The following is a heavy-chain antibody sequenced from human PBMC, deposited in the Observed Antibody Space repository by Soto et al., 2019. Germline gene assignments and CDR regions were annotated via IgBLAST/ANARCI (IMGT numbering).Heavy chain of an antibody. D-gene: IGHD4-17*01. J-gene: IGHJ6*02. CDR1: GFTFSSYA. CDR2: ISGSGGST. Sequence: GSLRLSCAASGFTFSSYAMSWVRQAPGKGLEWVSAISGSGGSTYYADSVKGRFTISRDNSKNTLYLQMNSLRAEDTAVYYCTTSNILPRNYYYGMDVWGQGTTVTVSS. V-gene: IGHV3-23*01. CDR3: TTSNILPRNYYYGMDV.